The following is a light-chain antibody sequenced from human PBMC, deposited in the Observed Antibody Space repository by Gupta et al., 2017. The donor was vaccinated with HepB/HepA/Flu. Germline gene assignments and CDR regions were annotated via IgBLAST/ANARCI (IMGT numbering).Light chain of an antibody. J-gene: IGKJ1*01. CDR3: QQYNKWPPWT. V-gene: IGKV3-15*01. Sequence: EVVLTQSPSTLSVSPGERATLSCRASQSIGNNLAWYQQKPGQPPRLLIYGAFTRAAGVPARFSGDGSGTEFTLTISSLQSEDFAVYYCQQYNKWPPWTFGRGSRVDFK. CDR1: QSIGNN. CDR2: GAF.